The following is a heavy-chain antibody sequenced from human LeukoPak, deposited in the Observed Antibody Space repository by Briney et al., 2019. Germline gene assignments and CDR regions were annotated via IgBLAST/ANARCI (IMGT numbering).Heavy chain of an antibody. CDR3: ATHERSTWYGDLDY. CDR2: TNHDGSHK. V-gene: IGHV3-7*03. Sequence: PGGSLRLSCKASGFNFDSYWMTWVRQTPGKGLEWVANTNHDGSHKYYLDSVKGRFTISRDNTESSLFLQMNSLRAEDTAVYYCATHERSTWYGDLDYWGQGTLVTVSS. CDR1: GFNFDSYW. D-gene: IGHD6-13*01. J-gene: IGHJ4*02.